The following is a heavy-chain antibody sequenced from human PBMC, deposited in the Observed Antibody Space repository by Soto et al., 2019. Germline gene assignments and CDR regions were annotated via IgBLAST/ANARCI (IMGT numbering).Heavy chain of an antibody. D-gene: IGHD2-8*01. J-gene: IGHJ4*02. CDR3: ARQAPYCTNGVCLDY. V-gene: IGHV5-51*01. CDR2: IYPGDSDT. Sequence: PGESLKISCKGSGYSFTSYWIGWVRQMPGKGLEWMGIIYPGDSDTRYSPSFQGQVTISADKSISTAYLQWSSLKASDTAMYYCARQAPYCTNGVCLDYWGQGTLVTVSS. CDR1: GYSFTSYW.